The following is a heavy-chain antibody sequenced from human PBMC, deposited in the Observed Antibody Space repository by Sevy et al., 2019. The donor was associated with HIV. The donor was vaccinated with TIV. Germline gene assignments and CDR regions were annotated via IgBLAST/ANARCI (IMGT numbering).Heavy chain of an antibody. D-gene: IGHD6-19*01. CDR1: GFTFSSYA. Sequence: GGSLRLSCAASGFTFSSYAMSWVRQAPGKGLEWVSAISGSGGSTYYADSVKGRFTISRDNSKNTLSLQMNSLRIEDTAVYYCARGGGYTSAWSPGNYWGQGTLVTVS. CDR3: ARGGGYTSAWSPGNY. CDR2: ISGSGGST. J-gene: IGHJ4*02. V-gene: IGHV3-23*01.